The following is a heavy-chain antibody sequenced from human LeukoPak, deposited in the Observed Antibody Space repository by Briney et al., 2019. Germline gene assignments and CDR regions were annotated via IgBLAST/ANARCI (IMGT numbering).Heavy chain of an antibody. CDR1: GFTFSSYS. D-gene: IGHD6-13*01. CDR2: ISYDGSNK. CDR3: ARPYSSSEAFDI. J-gene: IGHJ3*02. Sequence: GGSLRLSCAASGFTFSSYSMTWVRQAPGKGLEWVAVISYDGSNKYYADSVKGRFTISRDDAKNSLYLQMNSLRAEDTAVYYCARPYSSSEAFDIWGQGTMVTVSS. V-gene: IGHV3-30*03.